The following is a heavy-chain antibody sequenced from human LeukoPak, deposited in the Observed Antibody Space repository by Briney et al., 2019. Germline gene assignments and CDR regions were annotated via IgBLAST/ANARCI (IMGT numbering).Heavy chain of an antibody. Sequence: GASVKVSCKASGYTFTSYGISWVRQAPGQGLEWMGWISAYNGNTNYAQKLQGRVTMTEDTSTDTAYMELSSLRSEDTAVYYCATDTELLRLFDYWGQGTLVTVSS. CDR1: GYTFTSYG. CDR2: ISAYNGNT. J-gene: IGHJ4*02. CDR3: ATDTELLRLFDY. D-gene: IGHD1-26*01. V-gene: IGHV1-18*01.